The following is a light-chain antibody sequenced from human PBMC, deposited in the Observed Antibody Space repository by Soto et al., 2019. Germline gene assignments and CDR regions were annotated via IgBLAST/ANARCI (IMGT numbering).Light chain of an antibody. CDR3: QQYNNWPPTWT. J-gene: IGKJ1*01. V-gene: IGKV3-15*01. CDR2: GAS. CDR1: HNVASY. Sequence: EIVLTQSPSALSLSPGERATLSFMTSHNVASYLAWYQQKPGQAPRLLIYGASTRATGIPARFSGSGSGTEFTLTISSLQSEDFAVYYCQQYNNWPPTWTFGQGTKVDIK.